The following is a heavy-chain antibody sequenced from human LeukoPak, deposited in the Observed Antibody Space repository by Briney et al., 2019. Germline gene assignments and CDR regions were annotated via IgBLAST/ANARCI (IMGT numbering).Heavy chain of an antibody. J-gene: IGHJ4*02. D-gene: IGHD5-18*01. CDR1: GVSISSSSYH. V-gene: IGHV4-39*01. CDR3: ARQVLHTAMEY. CDR2: IYDNGST. Sequence: SETLSLTCTVSGVSISSSSYHWDWIRQPPGKGLEWIGSIYDNGSTYYSPSLKSRITISVDTSKNQFSLRLNSVTAADTAVYYCARQVLHTAMEYWGQGTLVSVSS.